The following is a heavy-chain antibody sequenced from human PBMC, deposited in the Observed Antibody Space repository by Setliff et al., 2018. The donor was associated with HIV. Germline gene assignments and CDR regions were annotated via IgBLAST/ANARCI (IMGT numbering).Heavy chain of an antibody. V-gene: IGHV4-4*07. CDR2: ISRSGTT. CDR3: ARDRHYSGLGSYGP. J-gene: IGHJ5*02. CDR1: GGSFSNYR. Sequence: SETLSLTCTIFGGSFSNYRWSWIRQPAGRGLEWIGRISRSGTTDYKPPLKSRVSMSLDTSRNQFSLKLTSVTAEDTAVYYCARDRHYSGLGSYGPWGPGILVTVSS. D-gene: IGHD3-10*01.